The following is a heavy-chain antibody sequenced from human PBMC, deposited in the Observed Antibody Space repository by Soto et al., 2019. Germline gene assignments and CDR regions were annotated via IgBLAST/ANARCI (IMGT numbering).Heavy chain of an antibody. Sequence: PGGSLRLSCEASGFTFSIAWMSWVRQAPGKGLEWVGRIRNKNDGGTADYAAPAKGRFTISRDDSKNTLYLQMNSLKTEDTAVYYCTAMNDRDAFEIWGQGTMVTVSS. CDR3: TAMNDRDAFEI. V-gene: IGHV3-15*01. CDR1: GFTFSIAW. J-gene: IGHJ3*02. D-gene: IGHD1-1*01. CDR2: IRNKNDGGTA.